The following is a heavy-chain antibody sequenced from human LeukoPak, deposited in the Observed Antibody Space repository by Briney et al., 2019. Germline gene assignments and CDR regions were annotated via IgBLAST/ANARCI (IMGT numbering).Heavy chain of an antibody. V-gene: IGHV4-34*01. CDR3: ARGLPFTIVLMVYGNWFDP. D-gene: IGHD2-8*01. CDR2: INHSGST. J-gene: IGHJ5*02. Sequence: SETLSLTCAVDGGSFIGYYWSWIRQPPGKGLEWIGEINHSGSTHYNPSLKSRVTISVDTSKNQFSLRLSAVTAADTAVYYCARGLPFTIVLMVYGNWFDPWGQGTLVTVSS. CDR1: GGSFIGYY.